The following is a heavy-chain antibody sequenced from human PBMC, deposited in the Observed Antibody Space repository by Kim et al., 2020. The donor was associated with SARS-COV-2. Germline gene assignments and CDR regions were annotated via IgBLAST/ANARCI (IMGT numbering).Heavy chain of an antibody. CDR1: GGSFSGYY. D-gene: IGHD3-10*01. J-gene: IGHJ6*02. Sequence: SETLSLTCAVYGGSFSGYYWSWIRQPPGKGLEWIGEINHSGSTNYNPSLKSRVTISVDTSKNQFSLKLSSVTAADTAVYYCARGGYYYGSGHGMDVWGQGTTVTVSS. CDR2: INHSGST. CDR3: ARGGYYYGSGHGMDV. V-gene: IGHV4-34*01.